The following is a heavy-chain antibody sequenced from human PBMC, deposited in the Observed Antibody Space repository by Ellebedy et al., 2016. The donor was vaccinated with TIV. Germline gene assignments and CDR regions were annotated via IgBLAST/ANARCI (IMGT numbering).Heavy chain of an antibody. CDR2: IKQGGSEK. CDR1: GFTFTNYW. J-gene: IGHJ4*02. D-gene: IGHD3-10*01. V-gene: IGHV3-7*03. CDR3: ARLDAIIDVKSLDY. Sequence: GESLKISCAASGFTFTNYWMSWVRQAPGKGLEWVATIKQGGSEKHYVDSVKGRFTISRDNAKNSLYLQMNSLRAEDTAVYYCARLDAIIDVKSLDYWGQGTLVTVSS.